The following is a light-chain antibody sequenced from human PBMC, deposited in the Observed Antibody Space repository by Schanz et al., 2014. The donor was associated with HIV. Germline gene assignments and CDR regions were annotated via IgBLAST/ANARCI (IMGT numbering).Light chain of an antibody. Sequence: QSALTQPASVSGSPGQSITISCTGTSSDVGGYNYVSWYQQHPGIAPKLMIYDVTTRPSGVSNRFSGSKSGNTASLTISGLQAEDEADYYCSAYAGSNNYVFGSGTKLTVL. J-gene: IGLJ1*01. CDR3: SAYAGSNNYV. CDR2: DVT. V-gene: IGLV2-14*03. CDR1: SSDVGGYNY.